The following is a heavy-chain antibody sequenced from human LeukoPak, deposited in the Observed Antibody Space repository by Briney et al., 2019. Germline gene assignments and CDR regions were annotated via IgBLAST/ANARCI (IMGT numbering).Heavy chain of an antibody. D-gene: IGHD1-26*01. Sequence: GESLKISCKGSEYSFTSYWIGWVRQMPGKGLEWMGIIYPGDSDTRYSPSFQGQVTISADKSIRTAYLQWRSLKTSDTAMYYCARQILSGSQIDYWGQGTLVTVSS. CDR1: EYSFTSYW. CDR3: ARQILSGSQIDY. CDR2: IYPGDSDT. V-gene: IGHV5-51*01. J-gene: IGHJ4*02.